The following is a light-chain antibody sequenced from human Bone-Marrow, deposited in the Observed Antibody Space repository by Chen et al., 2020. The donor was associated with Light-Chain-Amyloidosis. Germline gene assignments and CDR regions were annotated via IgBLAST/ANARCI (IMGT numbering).Light chain of an antibody. CDR1: SSDVGGDNH. J-gene: IGLJ1*01. Sequence: QSALTQPAYVSGSPGHSLTISSTGTSSDVGGDNHVSWYQQHPDKAPKLMIYEVTNRPSWVPDRFSGSKSDNTASLTISGLQTEDEADYFCSSYTITNTLVFGSGTRVTVL. CDR2: EVT. CDR3: SSYTITNTLV. V-gene: IGLV2-14*01.